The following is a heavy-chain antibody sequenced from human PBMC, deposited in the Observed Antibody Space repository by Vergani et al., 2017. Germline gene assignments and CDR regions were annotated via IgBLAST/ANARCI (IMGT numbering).Heavy chain of an antibody. CDR3: AKWSNGNTFDY. CDR1: GFTVSSNY. CDR2: ISYDGSNK. V-gene: IGHV3-30*18. D-gene: IGHD1/OR15-1a*01. J-gene: IGHJ4*02. Sequence: VQLVESGGGLVQPGGSLRLSCAASGFTVSSNYMSWVRQAPGKGLEWVAVISYDGSNKYYADSVKGRFTISRDNSKNTLYLQMNSLRAEDTAVYYCAKWSNGNTFDYWGQGTLVTVSS.